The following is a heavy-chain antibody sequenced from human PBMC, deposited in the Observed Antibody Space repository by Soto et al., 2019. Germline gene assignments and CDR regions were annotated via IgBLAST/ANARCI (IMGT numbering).Heavy chain of an antibody. CDR1: GGAIGGYY. D-gene: IGHD6-13*01. V-gene: IGHV4-59*12. J-gene: IGHJ4*02. Sequence: SETLSLTCSLSGGAIGGYYWSWIRQPPGKALEWIGYVSYSGSTDYHPSLKSRVTISIDTSKNQFSLKMSSVTAADTAVYYCARGGIAAAGSNYFDYWGQGTLVTVSS. CDR3: ARGGIAAAGSNYFDY. CDR2: VSYSGST.